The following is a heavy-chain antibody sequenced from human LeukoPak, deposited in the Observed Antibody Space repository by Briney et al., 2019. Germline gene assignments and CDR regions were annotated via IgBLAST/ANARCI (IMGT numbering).Heavy chain of an antibody. V-gene: IGHV3-23*01. CDR2: ISGSGGST. CDR1: GFTFSSYS. CDR3: ARRAPSHDFDD. Sequence: GGSLRLSCAASGFTFSSYSMNWVRQAQGQGLEWVSAISGSGGSTYSADSVKGRFTISRDNSKNTLYLQMNSLRVEDTALYYCARRAPSHDFDDWGQGTLVTVSS. J-gene: IGHJ4*02.